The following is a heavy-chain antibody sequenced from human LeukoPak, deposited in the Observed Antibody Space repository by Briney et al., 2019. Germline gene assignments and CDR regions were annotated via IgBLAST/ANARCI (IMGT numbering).Heavy chain of an antibody. CDR2: IYYSGST. CDR1: GGSISSSSYY. CDR3: ARAGYCSSTSCYNGQH. D-gene: IGHD2-2*02. V-gene: IGHV4-61*05. J-gene: IGHJ1*01. Sequence: SETLSLTCTVSGGSISSSSYYWGWIRQPPGKGLEWIGYIYYSGSTNYNPSLKSRVTISVDTSKNQFSLKLSSVTAADTAVYYCARAGYCSSTSCYNGQHWGQGTLVTVSS.